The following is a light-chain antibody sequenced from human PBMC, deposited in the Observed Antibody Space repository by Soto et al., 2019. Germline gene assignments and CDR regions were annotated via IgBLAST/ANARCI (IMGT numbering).Light chain of an antibody. V-gene: IGKV3-20*01. CDR3: QHYGSSPPVT. CDR1: LSVSSSY. Sequence: EIVLTQSPGTLSLSPGERATLSCRSSLSVSSSYLAWYQQTPGQAPRPLIYGASGRATGIPDRFSGSVSGTDFALTISGLESEDFAVYYCQHYGSSPPVTFGQGTRLEIK. CDR2: GAS. J-gene: IGKJ5*01.